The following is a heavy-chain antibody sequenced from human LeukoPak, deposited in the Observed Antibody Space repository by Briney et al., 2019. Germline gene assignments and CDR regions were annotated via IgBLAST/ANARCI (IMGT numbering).Heavy chain of an antibody. CDR3: ARVPPSSGSYAHFDY. D-gene: IGHD1-26*01. J-gene: IGHJ4*02. CDR1: GGSISSYY. V-gene: IGHV4-59*01. Sequence: SETLSLTCTVSGGSISSYYWSWIRQPPGKGLEWIGYIYYSGSTNYNPSLKSRVTISVDTSKNQFSLKLSSATAADTAVYYCARVPPSSGSYAHFDYWGQGTLVTVSS. CDR2: IYYSGST.